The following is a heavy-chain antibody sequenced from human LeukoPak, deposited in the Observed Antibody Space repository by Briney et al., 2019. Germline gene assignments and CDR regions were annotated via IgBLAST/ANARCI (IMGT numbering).Heavy chain of an antibody. D-gene: IGHD4-23*01. Sequence: SETLSLTCTVSGGSISSYYWSWIRQPPGKGLEWIGEINHSGSTNYNPSLKSRVTISVDTSKNQFSLKLSSVTAADTAVYYCARGLMGTQQRWGQVDLRWGQGTLVTVSS. CDR3: ARGLMGTQQRWGQVDLR. J-gene: IGHJ4*02. V-gene: IGHV4-34*01. CDR1: GGSISSYY. CDR2: INHSGST.